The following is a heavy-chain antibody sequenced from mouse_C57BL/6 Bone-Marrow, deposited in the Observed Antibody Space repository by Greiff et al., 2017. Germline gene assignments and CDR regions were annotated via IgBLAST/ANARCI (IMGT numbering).Heavy chain of an antibody. CDR2: INPNNGGT. Sequence: EVQLQQSGPELVKPGASVKISCKASGYTFTDYYMNWVKQSHGKSLEWIGDINPNNGGTSYNQKFKGKATLTVDKSSSTAYMELRSLTSEDSAVYYCAREGFIYDGYDYWGQGTTLTVSS. CDR1: GYTFTDYY. V-gene: IGHV1-26*01. J-gene: IGHJ2*01. D-gene: IGHD2-3*01. CDR3: AREGFIYDGYDY.